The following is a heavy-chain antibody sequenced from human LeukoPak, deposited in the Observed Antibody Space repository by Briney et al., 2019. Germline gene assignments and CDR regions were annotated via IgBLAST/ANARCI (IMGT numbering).Heavy chain of an antibody. CDR2: ISSTSSYR. V-gene: IGHV3-11*06. CDR1: GFTFSDYY. D-gene: IGHD6-13*01. Sequence: GGSLRLSCGASGFTFSDYYMSWIRQAPGKGLEWVSYISSTSSYRNHADSVKGRFTISRDNARNTLFLQMNSLRAEDTAVYYCARDPHSSSSGSGDYWGQGTLVTVSS. J-gene: IGHJ4*02. CDR3: ARDPHSSSSGSGDY.